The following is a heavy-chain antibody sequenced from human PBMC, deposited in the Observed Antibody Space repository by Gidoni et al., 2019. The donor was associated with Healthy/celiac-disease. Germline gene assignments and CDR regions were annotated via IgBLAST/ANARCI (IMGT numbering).Heavy chain of an antibody. Sequence: EVQLVQSGAEVKKPGESLKISCKGSGYSFTRDWIGWVRQMPGKGMEWMGIIYPGDSDTRYSPSFQGQVTISADKSISTAYLQWSSLKASDTAMYYCARHVSYSGSQSAFDIWGQGTMVTVSS. CDR3: ARHVSYSGSQSAFDI. CDR2: IYPGDSDT. V-gene: IGHV5-51*01. J-gene: IGHJ3*02. CDR1: GYSFTRDW. D-gene: IGHD1-26*01.